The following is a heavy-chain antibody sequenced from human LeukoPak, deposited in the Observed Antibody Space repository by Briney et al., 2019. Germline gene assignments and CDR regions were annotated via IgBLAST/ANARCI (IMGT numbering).Heavy chain of an antibody. J-gene: IGHJ6*03. CDR1: GGSFSGYY. Sequence: SETLSLTCAVYGGSFSGYYWSWIRQPPGKGLEWIGEINHSGSTNYNPSLKSRVTISVDTSKNQFSLKLSSVTAADTAVYYCARVTKGITIFGVVRASPYYYYMDVWGKGTTVTVSS. D-gene: IGHD3-3*01. CDR2: INHSGST. V-gene: IGHV4-34*01. CDR3: ARVTKGITIFGVVRASPYYYYMDV.